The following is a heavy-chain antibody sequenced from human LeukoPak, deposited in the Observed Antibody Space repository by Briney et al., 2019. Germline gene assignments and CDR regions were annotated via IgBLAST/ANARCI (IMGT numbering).Heavy chain of an antibody. CDR3: ARGSMYSSGIFDY. Sequence: SETLSLTCAVYGGSFSGYYWSWIRQPPGKGLEWIGEINHSGSTNYNPSLKSRVTISVDTSKNQFSLKLSSVTAADTAVYYCARGSMYSSGIFDYWGQGTLVTVSS. CDR2: INHSGST. V-gene: IGHV4-34*01. CDR1: GGSFSGYY. J-gene: IGHJ4*02. D-gene: IGHD6-19*01.